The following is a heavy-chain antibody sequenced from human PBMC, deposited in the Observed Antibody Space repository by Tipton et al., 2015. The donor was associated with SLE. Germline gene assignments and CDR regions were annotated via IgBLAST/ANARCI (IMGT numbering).Heavy chain of an antibody. D-gene: IGHD6-6*01. CDR1: GGSISTYF. CDR2: NYTSGST. CDR3: ARDSSYTISSGGYFDY. J-gene: IGHJ4*02. Sequence: TLSLTCTVSGGSISTYFWSWIRQPAGKGLEWIGRNYTSGSTNYNPSLKSRVTMPVDTSKNQFSLRLSSVTAADTAVYYCARDSSYTISSGGYFDYWGQGTLVTVSS. V-gene: IGHV4-4*07.